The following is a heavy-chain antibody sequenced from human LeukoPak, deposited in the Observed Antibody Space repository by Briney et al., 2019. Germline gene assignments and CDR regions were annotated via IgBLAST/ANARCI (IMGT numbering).Heavy chain of an antibody. CDR1: GGSFSNYA. CDR3: ARGPPPYTEGDLFYYYGLDV. J-gene: IGHJ6*02. CDR2: VVPILSTP. Sequence: SVKVSCKASGGSFSNYAISWVRQAPGQGLEWMGGVVPILSTPNYARKFQGRVTMTAGESTSTAYMELSSLRSDDTAVYYCARGPPPYTEGDLFYYYGLDVWGQGTTVTVSS. D-gene: IGHD3-16*01. V-gene: IGHV1-69*13.